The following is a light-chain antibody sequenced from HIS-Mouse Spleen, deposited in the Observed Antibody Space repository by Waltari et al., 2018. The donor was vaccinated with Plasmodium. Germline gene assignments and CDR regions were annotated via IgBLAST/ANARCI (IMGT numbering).Light chain of an antibody. V-gene: IGLV3-10*01. Sequence: SYELTQPPSVSVSPGQTASIPCPGHALTTKYDYWYTQQAGQAPVLVIYEDSKRHSGIPERFSGSSSGTMATLTISGAQVEDEADYYCYSTDSSGNHRVFGGGTKLTVL. CDR1: ALTTKY. CDR2: EDS. CDR3: YSTDSSGNHRV. J-gene: IGLJ3*02.